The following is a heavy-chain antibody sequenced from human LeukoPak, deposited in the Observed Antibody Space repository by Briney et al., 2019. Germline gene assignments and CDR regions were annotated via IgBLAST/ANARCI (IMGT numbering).Heavy chain of an antibody. CDR1: GGSFSSSY. V-gene: IGHV4-59*08. J-gene: IGHJ5*02. CDR2: INYSGSA. CDR3: ARRKGSGSHKDWFDP. D-gene: IGHD6-19*01. Sequence: SETLSLTCTVSGGSFSSSYWSWVRQPPGTGLEWTGYINYSGSAGYNPSLKSRATMSVDTSTNQFSLKLSSVTAADTAVYYCARRKGSGSHKDWFDPWGQGTLVTVSS.